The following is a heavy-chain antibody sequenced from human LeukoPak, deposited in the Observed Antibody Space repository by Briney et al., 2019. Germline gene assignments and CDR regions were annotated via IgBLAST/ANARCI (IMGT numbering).Heavy chain of an antibody. CDR1: GYTFTSYD. D-gene: IGHD3-3*01. V-gene: IGHV1-18*01. CDR2: ISAYNGNT. CDR3: ARDLGTYDFWSGYYYSSREFDP. Sequence: ASVKVSCKASGYTFTSYDINWVRQAPGQGLEWMGWISAYNGNTNYAQKLQGRVTMTTDTSTSTAYMELRSLRSDDTAVYYCARDLGTYDFWSGYYYSSREFDPWGQGTLVTVSS. J-gene: IGHJ5*02.